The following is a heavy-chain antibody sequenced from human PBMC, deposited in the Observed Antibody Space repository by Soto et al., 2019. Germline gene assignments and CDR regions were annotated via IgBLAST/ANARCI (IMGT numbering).Heavy chain of an antibody. J-gene: IGHJ6*02. CDR1: GVSIRSDNW. CDR2: IHHSGST. D-gene: IGHD3-16*01. Sequence: PSETLSLTCAVSGVSIRSDNWWSWVRQPPGKGLEWIGEIHHSGSTNYNPSLKSRVIISRDTSKNQLSVKLNSVTAADTAVYYCVRTPYAYYAVDVWGQGTAVTVSS. CDR3: VRTPYAYYAVDV. V-gene: IGHV4-4*02.